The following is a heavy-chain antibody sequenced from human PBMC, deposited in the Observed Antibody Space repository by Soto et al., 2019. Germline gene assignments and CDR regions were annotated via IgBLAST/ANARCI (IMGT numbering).Heavy chain of an antibody. CDR3: ARDYSSSMTAFDI. CDR2: IWYDGSNK. V-gene: IGHV3-33*01. CDR1: GFTFSSYG. J-gene: IGHJ3*02. D-gene: IGHD6-6*01. Sequence: GGSLRLSCAASGFTFSSYGMHWVRQAPGKGLEWVAVIWYDGSNKYYADSVKGRFTISRDNSKNTLYLQMNSLRAEDTAVYYCARDYSSSMTAFDIWGQGTMVTVSS.